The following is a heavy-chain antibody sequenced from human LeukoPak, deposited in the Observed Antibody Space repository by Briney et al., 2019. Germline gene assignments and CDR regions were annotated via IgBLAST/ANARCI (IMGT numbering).Heavy chain of an antibody. V-gene: IGHV4-61*02. Sequence: SETLSLTCTVSGGSISSGSYYWSWIRQPAWKGLEWIGRIYTSGSTNYNPSLKSRVTISVDTSKNQLSLKLSSVTAADTAVYYCARTTMVRGAYYMDVWGKGTTVTISS. D-gene: IGHD3-10*01. CDR2: IYTSGST. CDR3: ARTTMVRGAYYMDV. CDR1: GGSISSGSYY. J-gene: IGHJ6*03.